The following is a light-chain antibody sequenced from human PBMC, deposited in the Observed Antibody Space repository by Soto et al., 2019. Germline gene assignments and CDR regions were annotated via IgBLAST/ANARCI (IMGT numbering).Light chain of an antibody. CDR1: QSVSSSY. CDR3: QHSVT. J-gene: IGKJ1*01. Sequence: EIVLTQSPGTLSLSPGERATLSCRASQSVSSSYLAWYHHKPGQAPRLLIYRASNRAAGIPDRFSGSGSGTDFTLTITRLEPEDFAVYYCQHSVTFGQGTKVEIK. V-gene: IGKV3-20*01. CDR2: RAS.